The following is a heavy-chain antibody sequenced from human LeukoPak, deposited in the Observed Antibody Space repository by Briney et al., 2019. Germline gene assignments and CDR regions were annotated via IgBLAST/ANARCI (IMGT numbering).Heavy chain of an antibody. J-gene: IGHJ5*02. V-gene: IGHV1-18*01. CDR2: INAYSGNT. CDR1: GYTFTSYG. D-gene: IGHD6-13*01. Sequence: ASVKVSCKASGYTFTSYGISWVRQAPGQGLEWMGWINAYSGNTNYAQKFQGRVTMTTDTSTSTAYMELRSLRSDDTAVYYCARHVSFSSSWYWFEPWGQGTLVTVSS. CDR3: ARHVSFSSSWYWFEP.